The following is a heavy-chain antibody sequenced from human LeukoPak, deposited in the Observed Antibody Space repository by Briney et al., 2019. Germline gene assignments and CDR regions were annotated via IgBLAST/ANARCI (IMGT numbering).Heavy chain of an antibody. Sequence: SETLSLTCTVSGGSISSYYWSWIRQPPGKGREWIGYIYYSGSTNYNPSLKSRVTISVDTSKDQFSLKLSSVTAADTAVYYCARRCSGDDCYSEWGQGTLVTVSS. CDR3: ARRCSGDDCYSE. CDR1: GGSISSYY. J-gene: IGHJ4*02. V-gene: IGHV4-59*08. CDR2: IYYSGST. D-gene: IGHD2-21*02.